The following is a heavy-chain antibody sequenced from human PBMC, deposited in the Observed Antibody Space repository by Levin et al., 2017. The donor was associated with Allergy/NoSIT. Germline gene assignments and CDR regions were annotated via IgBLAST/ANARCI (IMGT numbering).Heavy chain of an antibody. CDR3: AKGIVVVPAAIHSSYYYYYGMDV. CDR1: GFTFSSYA. CDR2: ISGSGGST. V-gene: IGHV3-23*01. D-gene: IGHD2-2*01. J-gene: IGHJ6*02. Sequence: ESLKISCAASGFTFSSYAMSWVRQAPGKGLEWVSAISGSGGSTYYADSVKGRFTISRDNSKNTLYLQMNSLRAEDTAVYYCAKGIVVVPAAIHSSYYYYYGMDVWGQGTTVTVS.